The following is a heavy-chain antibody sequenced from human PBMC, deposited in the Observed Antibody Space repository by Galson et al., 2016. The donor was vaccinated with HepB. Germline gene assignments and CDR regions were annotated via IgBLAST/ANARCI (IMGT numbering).Heavy chain of an antibody. Sequence: TLSLTCAVYGESFTAYYWIWIRQPPGKGLAWIGEINHRGYTNYNPSLKSRVTISGDTSRNQFSLKLTSVTAADTAIYYCARGQRWPSGVFDYWGQGTLVTVSS. CDR1: GESFTAYY. CDR2: INHRGYT. V-gene: IGHV4-34*01. D-gene: IGHD3-10*01. J-gene: IGHJ4*02. CDR3: ARGQRWPSGVFDY.